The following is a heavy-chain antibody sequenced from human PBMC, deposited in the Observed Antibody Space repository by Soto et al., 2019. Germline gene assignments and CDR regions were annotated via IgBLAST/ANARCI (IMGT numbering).Heavy chain of an antibody. CDR1: GGSFTSNNW. Sequence: LSLTCSVSGGSFTSNNWWTWVRQPPGQGLEWIGEIYRTGSTNYNPSLESRVTISLDKSENQFSLKVTSLTAADTAVYYCASRDPGTSVDYWGQGTLVTVSS. D-gene: IGHD1-7*01. CDR3: ASRDPGTSVDY. CDR2: IYRTGST. V-gene: IGHV4-4*02. J-gene: IGHJ4*02.